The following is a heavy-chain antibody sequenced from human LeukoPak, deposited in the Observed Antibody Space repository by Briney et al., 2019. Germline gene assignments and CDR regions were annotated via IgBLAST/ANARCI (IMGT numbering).Heavy chain of an antibody. Sequence: GGSLRLSRAASGFTFSSYAMSWVRQAPGKGLEWVSAISGSGGSTYYADSVKGRFTISRDNSKNTLYLQMNSLRAEDTAVYYCAKDLTELLWFGELWFDYWGQGTLVTVSS. V-gene: IGHV3-23*01. CDR1: GFTFSSYA. J-gene: IGHJ4*02. D-gene: IGHD3-10*01. CDR2: ISGSGGST. CDR3: AKDLTELLWFGELWFDY.